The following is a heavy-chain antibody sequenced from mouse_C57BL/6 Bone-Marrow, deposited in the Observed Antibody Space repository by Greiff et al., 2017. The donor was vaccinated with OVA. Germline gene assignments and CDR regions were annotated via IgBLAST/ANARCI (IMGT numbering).Heavy chain of an antibody. Sequence: DVKLVESGPGMVKPSQSLSLTCTVTGYSITSGYDWHWIRHFPGNKLEWMGYISYSGSTNYNPSLKSRISITHDTSKNHFFLKLNSVTTEDTATYYCARCYDGYYGYFDYWGQGTTLTVSS. CDR2: ISYSGST. J-gene: IGHJ2*01. CDR1: GYSITSGYD. V-gene: IGHV3-1*01. D-gene: IGHD2-3*01. CDR3: ARCYDGYYGYFDY.